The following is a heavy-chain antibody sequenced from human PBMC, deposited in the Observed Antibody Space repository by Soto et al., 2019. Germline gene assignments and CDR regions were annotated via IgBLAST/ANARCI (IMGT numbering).Heavy chain of an antibody. Sequence: PRQSLKISCKGYEYRFNSYWIGCVRQMPGKGLEWIGMIYPGDSDTAYSPSFQGQVTISADKSINTAYLQWSSLKASDSATYYCARQGSNGAYVYFPMDVWGQGTTVTVSS. D-gene: IGHD3-16*01. V-gene: IGHV5-51*01. CDR1: EYRFNSYW. J-gene: IGHJ6*02. CDR2: IYPGDSDT. CDR3: ARQGSNGAYVYFPMDV.